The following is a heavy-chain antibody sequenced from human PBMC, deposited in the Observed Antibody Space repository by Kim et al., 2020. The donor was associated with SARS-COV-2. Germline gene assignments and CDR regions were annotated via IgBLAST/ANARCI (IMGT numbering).Heavy chain of an antibody. V-gene: IGHV3-74*01. CDR3: ARANRGFDP. Sequence: GSSINYADSVKGRFTISRDNAKNTLYLQVNSLRDDDTAVYFCARANRGFDPWGQGTLVTVSS. J-gene: IGHJ5*02. CDR2: GSSI.